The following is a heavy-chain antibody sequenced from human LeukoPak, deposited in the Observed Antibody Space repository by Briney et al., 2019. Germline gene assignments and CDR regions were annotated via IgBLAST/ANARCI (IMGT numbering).Heavy chain of an antibody. J-gene: IGHJ5*02. Sequence: SETLSLTCTVSGGSISSSSYYWGWIRQPPGKGLEWIGSIYYSGSTYYNPSLKSRVTISVDTSKNQFSLKLSSVTAADTAVYYCARDKAAAGHNWFDPWGQGTLVTASS. D-gene: IGHD6-13*01. CDR1: GGSISSSSYY. CDR2: IYYSGST. V-gene: IGHV4-39*07. CDR3: ARDKAAAGHNWFDP.